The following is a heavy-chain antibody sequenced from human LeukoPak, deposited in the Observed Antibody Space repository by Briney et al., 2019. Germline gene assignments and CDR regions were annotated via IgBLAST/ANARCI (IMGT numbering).Heavy chain of an antibody. J-gene: IGHJ4*02. CDR2: IIPIFGTA. CDR1: GGTFSSYA. V-gene: IGHV1-69*06. Sequence: SVKVSCKASGGTFSSYAISWVRQAPGQGLEWMGGIIPIFGTANYAQKFQGRVTITADKSTSTAYMELSSLRSEDTAVDYCXXXXXXXXXXXHITNPHYFDYWGQGTLVTVSS. D-gene: IGHD1-14*01. CDR3: XXXXXXXXXXXHITNPHYFDY.